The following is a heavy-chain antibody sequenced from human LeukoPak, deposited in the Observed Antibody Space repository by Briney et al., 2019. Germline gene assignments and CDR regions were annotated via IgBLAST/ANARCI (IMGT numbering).Heavy chain of an antibody. Sequence: PGASLRLSCAASGFTFSSYAMSWVRQAPGKGLEWVSAISGSGGSTYYADSVKGRFTISRDNSKNTLYLQMNSLRAEDTAVYYCAKPSVGRRDYGGGYWGQGTLVTVSS. V-gene: IGHV3-23*01. CDR1: GFTFSSYA. D-gene: IGHD4-23*01. J-gene: IGHJ4*02. CDR3: AKPSVGRRDYGGGY. CDR2: ISGSGGST.